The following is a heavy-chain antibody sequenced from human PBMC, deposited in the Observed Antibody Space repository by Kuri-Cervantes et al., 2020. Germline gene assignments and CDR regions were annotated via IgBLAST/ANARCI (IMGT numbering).Heavy chain of an antibody. D-gene: IGHD3-10*01. CDR1: GFTFSDFW. CDR3: VRVDSGSGNYYNRFDY. V-gene: IGHV3-7*02. CDR2: IKHDGSKK. Sequence: GGSLRLSCAASGFTFSDFWMNWVRQAPGEGLEWVASIKHDGSKKNYVDSVKGRFTISRDNAQNSLYLQMNSLRAEDTAVYYCVRVDSGSGNYYNRFDYWGQGTLVTVSS. J-gene: IGHJ4*02.